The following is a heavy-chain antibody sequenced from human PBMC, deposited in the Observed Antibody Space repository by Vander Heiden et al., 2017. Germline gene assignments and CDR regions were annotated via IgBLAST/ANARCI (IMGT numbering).Heavy chain of an antibody. CDR3: AKGGVLGAATPYYFHF. CDR1: GFFFRNYG. Sequence: EVVLLESGGGLVQPGGSLRLSCVASGFFFRNYGRTWVRQAPGKGLEWVSSFSGSGDNTYYADSVKGRFTISRDNSRNTVFLQMNSLRVEDTAVYFCAKGGVLGAATPYYFHFWGQGTLVSVSS. D-gene: IGHD1-26*01. CDR2: FSGSGDNT. J-gene: IGHJ4*02. V-gene: IGHV3-23*01.